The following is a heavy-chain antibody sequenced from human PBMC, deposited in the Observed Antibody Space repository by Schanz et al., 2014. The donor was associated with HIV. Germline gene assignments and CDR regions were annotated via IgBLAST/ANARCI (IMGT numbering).Heavy chain of an antibody. CDR3: ARGNDFFGGVPDY. Sequence: EVQLLESGGGLIQPGGSLRLTCVASGFTVSSNYMTWVRQAPGKGLEWVSVLYSGGRKYYADAVKGRFTISRDSSKNTVYLEMNSLRAEDTAVYYCARGNDFFGGVPDYWGQGTLVSVSS. V-gene: IGHV3-53*01. D-gene: IGHD3-16*01. CDR1: GFTVSSNY. J-gene: IGHJ4*02. CDR2: LYSGGRK.